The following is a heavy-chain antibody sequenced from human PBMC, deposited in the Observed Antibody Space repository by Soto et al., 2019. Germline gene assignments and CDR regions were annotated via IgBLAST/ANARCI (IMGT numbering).Heavy chain of an antibody. D-gene: IGHD6-6*01. CDR1: GFSFDGYA. Sequence: GGSLRLSCAASGFSFDGYAMNWVRQPPGKGLEWVSGISWNSGNIDYADSVKGRFAISRDNAKNSLYLQMNSLRAEDTALYYCVKASTYSSSQGWFDPWGQGTMVTVSS. CDR2: ISWNSGNI. J-gene: IGHJ5*02. V-gene: IGHV3-9*01. CDR3: VKASTYSSSQGWFDP.